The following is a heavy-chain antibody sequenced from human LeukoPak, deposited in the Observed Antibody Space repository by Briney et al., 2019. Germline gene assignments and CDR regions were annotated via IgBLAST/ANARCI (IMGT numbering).Heavy chain of an antibody. CDR3: ARDDDILTGYPFDY. Sequence: GGSLRLSCAASGFTFSSYIMNWVRQAPGKGLEWVASISSSSSYIYYADSVKGRFTISRDNDKNSLYLQMNSLRAADTAVYYCARDDDILTGYPFDYWGQGTLVTVSS. J-gene: IGHJ4*02. D-gene: IGHD3-9*01. V-gene: IGHV3-21*01. CDR2: ISSSSSYI. CDR1: GFTFSSYI.